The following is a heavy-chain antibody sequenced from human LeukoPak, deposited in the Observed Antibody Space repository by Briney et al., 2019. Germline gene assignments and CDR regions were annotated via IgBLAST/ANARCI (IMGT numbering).Heavy chain of an antibody. J-gene: IGHJ4*02. V-gene: IGHV1-18*04. CDR3: ARRSVATTTDFDY. D-gene: IGHD5-12*01. CDR2: ISAYNGNT. Sequence: ASVKVSCKASGYTFTGYYMHWVRQAPGQGLEWMGWISAYNGNTNYAQKLQGRVTMTTDTSTSTAYMELRSLRSDDTAVYYCARRSVATTTDFDYWGQGTLVTVSS. CDR1: GYTFTGYY.